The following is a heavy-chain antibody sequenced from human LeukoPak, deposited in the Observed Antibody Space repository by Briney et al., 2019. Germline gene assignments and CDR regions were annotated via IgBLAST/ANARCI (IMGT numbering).Heavy chain of an antibody. V-gene: IGHV4-61*02. CDR3: ARSGLIDY. CDR1: GGSISSGSYY. J-gene: IGHJ4*02. CDR2: IYTSGST. Sequence: SQTLSLTCTVSGGSISSGSYYWSWIRQPAGKGLEWIGRIYTSGSTNHNPSLKSRVTISVDTSKNQFSLNLSSVTAADTAVYYCARSGLIDYWGQGTLVTVSS.